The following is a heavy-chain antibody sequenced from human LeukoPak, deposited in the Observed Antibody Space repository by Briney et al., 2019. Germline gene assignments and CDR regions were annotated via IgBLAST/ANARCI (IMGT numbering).Heavy chain of an antibody. D-gene: IGHD6-13*01. V-gene: IGHV4-39*07. CDR1: GGSIIDSSYY. Sequence: SETLSLTCTVSGGSIIDSSYYWGWIRQPPGKGLEWIGNIYYFGTTLHNTSLKSRVTMSVDTSKNQFSLKLSSVTAADTAVYYCARDSHAWYGQYYFDFWGQGALVTVSS. CDR3: ARDSHAWYGQYYFDF. CDR2: IYYFGTT. J-gene: IGHJ4*02.